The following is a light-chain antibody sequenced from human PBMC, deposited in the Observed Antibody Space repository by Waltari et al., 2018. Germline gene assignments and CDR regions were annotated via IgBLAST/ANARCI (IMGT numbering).Light chain of an antibody. J-gene: IGKJ1*01. Sequence: ETVLTQSPGTLSLSPGERASLSCRASQSVTGSYITWYQQRPGQAPRLLIHGASNRATGIPDRFSGSRSGTEFTLTISRLERDDFAVYYCQQYGDSRWTFGQGTKVEIK. CDR3: QQYGDSRWT. CDR2: GAS. CDR1: QSVTGSY. V-gene: IGKV3-20*01.